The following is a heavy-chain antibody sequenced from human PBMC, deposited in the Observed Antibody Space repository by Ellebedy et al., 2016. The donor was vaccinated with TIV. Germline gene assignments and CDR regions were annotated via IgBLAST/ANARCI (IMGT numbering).Heavy chain of an antibody. V-gene: IGHV1-2*04. Sequence: AASVKVSCKASGYTFTGYYMHWVRHAPGQGLEWMGWINPNSGGTNYAQKFQGWVTMTRDTSISTAYMELSRLRSDDTAVYYCARGRNYDSSGYYYFDYWGQGTPVTVSS. J-gene: IGHJ4*02. CDR3: ARGRNYDSSGYYYFDY. CDR1: GYTFTGYY. D-gene: IGHD3-22*01. CDR2: INPNSGGT.